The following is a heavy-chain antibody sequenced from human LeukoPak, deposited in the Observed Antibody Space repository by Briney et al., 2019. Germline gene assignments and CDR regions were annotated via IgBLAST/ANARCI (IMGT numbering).Heavy chain of an antibody. CDR2: IYSGGST. J-gene: IGHJ4*02. CDR1: GFTFSSNY. Sequence: GGSLRLSCAASGFTFSSNYMSWVRQAPGKGLEWVSVIYSGGSTYYADSVKGRFTISRDNSKNTLYLQMNSLRAEDTAVYYCASRGYSYGQTIDYWGQGTLVTVSS. D-gene: IGHD5-18*01. V-gene: IGHV3-66*02. CDR3: ASRGYSYGQTIDY.